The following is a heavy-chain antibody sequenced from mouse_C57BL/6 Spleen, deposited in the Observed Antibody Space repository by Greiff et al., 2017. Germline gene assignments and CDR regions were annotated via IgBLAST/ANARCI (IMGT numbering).Heavy chain of an antibody. CDR2: IYPGDGDT. CDR1: GYAFSSSW. CDR3: ARGIKFITTVGDY. J-gene: IGHJ2*01. Sequence: QVQLQQSGPELVKPGASVKISCKASGYAFSSSWMNWVKQRPGKGLEWIGRIYPGDGDTNYNGKFKGKATLTADKSSSTAYMQLSSLTSEDSAVYFCARGIKFITTVGDYWGQGTTLTVSS. D-gene: IGHD1-1*01. V-gene: IGHV1-82*01.